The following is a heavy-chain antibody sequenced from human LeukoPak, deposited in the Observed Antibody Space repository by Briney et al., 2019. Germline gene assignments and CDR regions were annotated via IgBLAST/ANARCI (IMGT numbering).Heavy chain of an antibody. J-gene: IGHJ4*02. D-gene: IGHD3-3*01. CDR1: GFTFSSYW. Sequence: GGYLRRSCAASGFTFSSYWMSWVRQAPGKGLEWVANIKQDGSEKYYVDSVKGRFTISRDNAKNSLYLQMNRLRAEDTAVYYCARDRSQGYYDFWSGYSGDYYFDYWGQGTLVTVSS. CDR3: ARDRSQGYYDFWSGYSGDYYFDY. V-gene: IGHV3-7*01. CDR2: IKQDGSEK.